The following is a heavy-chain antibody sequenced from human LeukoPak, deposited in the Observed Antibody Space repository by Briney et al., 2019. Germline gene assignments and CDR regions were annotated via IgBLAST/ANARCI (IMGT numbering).Heavy chain of an antibody. CDR3: ARGDPNYDILTGYSDN. CDR1: GFTFSSYD. D-gene: IGHD3-9*01. Sequence: GGSLRLSCAASGFTFSSYDISWDRQAPGKGLEWVSAISGSGGSTYYADSVKGRFTISRDKSKSTLYLQMNSLRAEDTAVYYCARGDPNYDILTGYSDNWGQGTLVTVSS. V-gene: IGHV3-23*01. CDR2: ISGSGGST. J-gene: IGHJ4*02.